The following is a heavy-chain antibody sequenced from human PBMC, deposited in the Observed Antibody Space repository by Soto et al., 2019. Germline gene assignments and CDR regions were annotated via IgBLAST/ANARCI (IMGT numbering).Heavy chain of an antibody. D-gene: IGHD3-3*01. CDR3: AKQAVIFDNLRYYFDY. J-gene: IGHJ4*02. Sequence: GGSLRLSCAASGFTFSSYGMHWVRQAPGKGLEWVAVISYDGSNKYYADSVKGRFTISRDNSKNTLYLQMNSLRAEDTAVYYCAKQAVIFDNLRYYFDYWGQGTLVTVSS. CDR1: GFTFSSYG. CDR2: ISYDGSNK. V-gene: IGHV3-30*18.